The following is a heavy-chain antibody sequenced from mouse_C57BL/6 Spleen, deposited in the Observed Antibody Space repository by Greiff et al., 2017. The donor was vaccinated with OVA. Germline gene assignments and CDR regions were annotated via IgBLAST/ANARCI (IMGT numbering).Heavy chain of an antibody. CDR3: ARSELLYYFDY. CDR1: GYSFTGYY. V-gene: IGHV1-42*01. Sequence: EVQLQQSGPELVKPGASVKISCKASGYSFTGYYMNWVKQSPEKSLEWIGEINPSTGGTTYNQKFKAKATLTVDKSSSTAYMQLKSLTSEDSAVYYGARSELLYYFDYWGQGTTLTVSS. J-gene: IGHJ2*01. CDR2: INPSTGGT.